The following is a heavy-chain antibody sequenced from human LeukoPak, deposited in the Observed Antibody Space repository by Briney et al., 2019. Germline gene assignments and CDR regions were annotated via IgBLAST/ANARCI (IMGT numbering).Heavy chain of an antibody. V-gene: IGHV4-30-4*01. CDR2: IYYSGST. Sequence: SETLSLTCTVSGGSISSGDYYWSWIRQPPGKGLEWIGYIYYSGSTYYNPSLKSRVTISVDTSKNQFSLKLSSVTAADTAVYYCARESIVRGATIDYWGQGTLVTVSS. J-gene: IGHJ4*02. CDR1: GGSISSGDYY. CDR3: ARESIVRGATIDY. D-gene: IGHD2-8*01.